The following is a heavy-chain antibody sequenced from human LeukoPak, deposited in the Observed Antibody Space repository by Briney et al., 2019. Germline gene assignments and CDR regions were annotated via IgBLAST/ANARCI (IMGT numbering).Heavy chain of an antibody. CDR3: ARDSGYCSSTSCYAFDI. Sequence: ASVKVSCKASGYTFTSYGISWVRQAPGQGLEWMGWISAYNGNTNYAQKLQGRVTMTTDTSTSTAYMELRSLRSEDTAVYYCARDSGYCSSTSCYAFDIWGQGTMVTVSS. V-gene: IGHV1-18*01. CDR2: ISAYNGNT. CDR1: GYTFTSYG. J-gene: IGHJ3*02. D-gene: IGHD2-2*01.